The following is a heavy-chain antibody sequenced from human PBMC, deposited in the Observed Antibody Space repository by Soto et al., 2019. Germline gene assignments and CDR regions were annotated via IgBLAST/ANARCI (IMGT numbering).Heavy chain of an antibody. J-gene: IGHJ5*02. CDR1: GFTFTNHW. V-gene: IGHV3-74*01. D-gene: IGHD2-21*02. Sequence: GGSLRLSCAASGFTFTNHWMHWVRQAPGKGLVWVSRISVDGKTTNYADSVKGRFTISRDNAKNTLYLQMNSLRVEDTAVYYCARDHANCGGDCYTNLFDPWGQGTLVTVSS. CDR3: ARDHANCGGDCYTNLFDP. CDR2: ISVDGKTT.